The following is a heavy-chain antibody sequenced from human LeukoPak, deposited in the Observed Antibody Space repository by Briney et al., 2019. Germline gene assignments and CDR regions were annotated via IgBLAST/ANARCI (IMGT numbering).Heavy chain of an antibody. CDR3: ARIVVVAVQYYYGRDV. Sequence: SVSVSCKASGGTFSSYAIRWVRQAPGEGLEWMGGTIPIFGSAIYAQKFQGSVMITADESTSTAYMQLSSLRSEDTALYYWARIVVVAVQYYYGRDVWGQGTTVTVSS. V-gene: IGHV1-69*13. D-gene: IGHD2-15*01. CDR2: TIPIFGSA. J-gene: IGHJ6*02. CDR1: GGTFSSYA.